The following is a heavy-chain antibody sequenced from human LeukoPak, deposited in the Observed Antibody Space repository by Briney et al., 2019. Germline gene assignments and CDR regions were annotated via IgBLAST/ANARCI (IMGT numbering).Heavy chain of an antibody. J-gene: IGHJ4*02. V-gene: IGHV3-30-3*01. D-gene: IGHD3-10*01. CDR1: GFTFSSYA. CDR3: ARESWRLVRGAASFES. CDR2: ISYDGSNK. Sequence: PGRSLRLSCAASGFTFSSYAMHWVRQTAGKGLEWVAVISYDGSNKYYADSVKGRFTISRDNSKNTLYLQMNSLRAEDTAVYYCARESWRLVRGAASFESWGQGILVTVSS.